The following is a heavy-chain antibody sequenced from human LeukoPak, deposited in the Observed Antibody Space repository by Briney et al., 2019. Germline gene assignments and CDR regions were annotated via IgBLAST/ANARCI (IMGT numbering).Heavy chain of an antibody. J-gene: IGHJ4*02. V-gene: IGHV3-7*01. CDR3: ASRKGIYGTRYYFDY. Sequence: GGPLRLSCAASGFTFSRYWMSWVRQAPGEGLEWVANIKEDGSEKYYVDSVKGRFTISRDNAKNSLYLQMNSLRAEDTAVYYCASRKGIYGTRYYFDYWGQGTLVTVSS. CDR2: IKEDGSEK. D-gene: IGHD2/OR15-2a*01. CDR1: GFTFSRYW.